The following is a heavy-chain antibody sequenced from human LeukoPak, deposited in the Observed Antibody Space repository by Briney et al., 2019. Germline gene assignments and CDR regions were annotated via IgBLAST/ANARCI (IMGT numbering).Heavy chain of an antibody. D-gene: IGHD3-22*01. CDR3: ARGPMTYYYGSSASPPRLNYYFDS. Sequence: SETLSLTCTVSGASIRSNYWSWIRQPAGQGLEWIGLIYSSGSTNHNPSLNSRVTMSLDTSKNQFSLKLTSVTDADTAVYYCARGPMTYYYGSSASPPRLNYYFDSWGLGTLVTVSS. V-gene: IGHV4-4*07. CDR2: IYSSGST. CDR1: GASIRSNY. J-gene: IGHJ4*02.